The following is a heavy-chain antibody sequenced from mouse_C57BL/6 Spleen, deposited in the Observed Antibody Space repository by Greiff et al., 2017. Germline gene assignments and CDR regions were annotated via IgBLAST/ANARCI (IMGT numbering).Heavy chain of an antibody. Sequence: VQLKESGGGLVQPGGSMKLSCVASGFTFSNYWMNWVRQSPEKGLEWVAQIRLKSDNYATHYAESVKGRFTISRDDSKSSVYLQMNNLRAEDTGIYYCTEATYYYGSSYGFAYWGQGTLVTVSA. J-gene: IGHJ3*01. V-gene: IGHV6-3*01. CDR1: GFTFSNYW. D-gene: IGHD1-1*01. CDR3: TEATYYYGSSYGFAY. CDR2: IRLKSDNYAT.